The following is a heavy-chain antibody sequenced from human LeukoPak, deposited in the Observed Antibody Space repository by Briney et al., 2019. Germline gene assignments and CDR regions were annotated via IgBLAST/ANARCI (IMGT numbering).Heavy chain of an antibody. Sequence: GGSLRLSCAASGFTFSNYAMSWVRQAPGKGLEWVSSISSSSSYIYYADSVKGRFTISRDNAKNSLYLQMNSLRAEDTAVYYCARDMGGKNYDILTGYYIESGYFDYWGQGTLVTVSS. CDR1: GFTFSNYA. V-gene: IGHV3-21*01. J-gene: IGHJ4*02. CDR2: ISSSSSYI. CDR3: ARDMGGKNYDILTGYYIESGYFDY. D-gene: IGHD3-9*01.